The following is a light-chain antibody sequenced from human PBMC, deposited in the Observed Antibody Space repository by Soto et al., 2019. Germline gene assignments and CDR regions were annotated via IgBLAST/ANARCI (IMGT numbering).Light chain of an antibody. CDR1: QSVSSY. CDR3: QQRSNWSPGT. V-gene: IGKV3-11*01. J-gene: IGKJ2*01. CDR2: DAS. Sequence: EIVLTQSPATLSLSPGERATLSCRASQSVSSYLAWYQQKPGQAPRLLIYDASNSATGIPARFSGSGSGTDFTLTISSLGPEDFAVYYCQQRSNWSPGTFGQGTKLEIK.